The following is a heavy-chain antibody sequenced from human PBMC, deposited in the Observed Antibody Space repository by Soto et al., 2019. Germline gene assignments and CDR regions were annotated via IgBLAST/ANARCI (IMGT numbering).Heavy chain of an antibody. CDR3: ARRERAAGTDWWFDP. J-gene: IGHJ5*02. Sequence: QLQLQESGPGLVKPSETLSLTCTVSGGSISSSSFHWGWIRQPPGKGLEWIGSIYYSGSTYYSPSLKSRVTISVDTSKNQFSRKRSSVTAADTAVYYCARRERAAGTDWWFDPWGQGTLVTVSS. CDR2: IYYSGST. V-gene: IGHV4-39*01. CDR1: GGSISSSSFH. D-gene: IGHD6-13*01.